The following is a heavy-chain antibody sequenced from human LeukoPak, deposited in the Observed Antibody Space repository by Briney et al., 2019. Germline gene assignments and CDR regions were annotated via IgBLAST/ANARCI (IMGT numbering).Heavy chain of an antibody. Sequence: SVKVPCKASGGTFSSYAISWVRQAPGQGLEWMGGIIPIFGTANYAQKFQGRVTITADESTSTAYMELSSLRSEDTAVYYCARVPYSSSSLTGYYYMDVWGKGTTVTVSS. CDR3: ARVPYSSSSLTGYYYMDV. V-gene: IGHV1-69*01. CDR1: GGTFSSYA. J-gene: IGHJ6*03. CDR2: IIPIFGTA. D-gene: IGHD6-6*01.